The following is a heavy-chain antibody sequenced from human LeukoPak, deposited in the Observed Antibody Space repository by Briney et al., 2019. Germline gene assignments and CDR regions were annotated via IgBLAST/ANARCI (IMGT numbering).Heavy chain of an antibody. V-gene: IGHV3-74*01. CDR3: TITENYGNFDS. CDR2: INPAGGST. D-gene: IGHD1-7*01. CDR1: GFTFSADW. J-gene: IGHJ4*02. Sequence: GGSLRLSCEASGFTFSADWMHGVRQAPGKGLVWVSRINPAGGSTYYADSVKGRFSIPRDNAKNTAYLQMNSLRAEDTAVYYCTITENYGNFDSWGQGTLVTVSS.